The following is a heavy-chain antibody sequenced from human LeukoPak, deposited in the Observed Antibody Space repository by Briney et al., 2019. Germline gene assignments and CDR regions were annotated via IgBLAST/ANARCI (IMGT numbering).Heavy chain of an antibody. V-gene: IGHV1-18*01. CDR1: GYTFTSYG. CDR3: AREGYCSSTSCRFLDY. Sequence: ASVKVSCKASGYTFTSYGISWVRQAPGQGLERMGWISAYNGNTNYAQKLQGRVTMTTDTSTSTAYMELRSLRSDDTAVYYCAREGYCSSTSCRFLDYWGQGTLVTVSS. D-gene: IGHD2-2*01. J-gene: IGHJ4*02. CDR2: ISAYNGNT.